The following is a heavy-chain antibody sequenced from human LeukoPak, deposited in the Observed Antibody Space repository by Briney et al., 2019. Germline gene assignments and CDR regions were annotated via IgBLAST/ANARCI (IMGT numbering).Heavy chain of an antibody. V-gene: IGHV4-30-2*01. Sequence: PSETLSLTCAVSGGSISSGGYSWSWIRQPPGKGLEWIGYIYRSGSTYYNPSLKSRVTISVDRSKNQFSLKLSSVTAADTAVYYRARLVRRQQHLNWFDPWGQGTLVTVSS. CDR1: GGSISSGGYS. CDR3: ARLVRRQQHLNWFDP. CDR2: IYRSGST. J-gene: IGHJ5*02. D-gene: IGHD6-13*01.